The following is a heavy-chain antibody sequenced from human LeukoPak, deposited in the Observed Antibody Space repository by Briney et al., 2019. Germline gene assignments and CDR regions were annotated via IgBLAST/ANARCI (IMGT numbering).Heavy chain of an antibody. V-gene: IGHV4-31*03. J-gene: IGHJ4*02. Sequence: SGTLSLTCTVSGGSISSGGYYWSWIRQHPGKGLEWIGYVYYSGSTYYNPSLKSRVTISVDTSKNQFSLKLSSVTAADTAVYYCARGPYYYDSSGYYHKYFDYWGQGTLVTVSS. CDR1: GGSISSGGYY. D-gene: IGHD3-22*01. CDR2: VYYSGST. CDR3: ARGPYYYDSSGYYHKYFDY.